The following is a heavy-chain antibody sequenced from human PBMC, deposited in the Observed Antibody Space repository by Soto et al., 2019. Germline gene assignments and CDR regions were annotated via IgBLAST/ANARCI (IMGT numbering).Heavy chain of an antibody. CDR1: GYTFSSYY. J-gene: IGHJ4*02. CDR2: FNPSGGGT. CDR3: ARGPLMIHTPGLGRFDY. Sequence: QVQLVQSGPEVKKPGASMRLSCEASGYTFSSYYIHWVRQAPGQGLQWLGIFNPSGGGTTYAQQFQGRVTMPRDTSTSTVYMELSSLSSDDTAVYYCARGPLMIHTPGLGRFDYWGQGTLVTVSS. V-gene: IGHV1-46*01. D-gene: IGHD2-8*01.